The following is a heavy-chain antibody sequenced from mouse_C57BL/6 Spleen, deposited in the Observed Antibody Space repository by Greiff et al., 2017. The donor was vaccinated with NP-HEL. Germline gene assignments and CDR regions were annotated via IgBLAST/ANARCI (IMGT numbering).Heavy chain of an antibody. D-gene: IGHD3-2*02. CDR3: ARESAQAASFDY. CDR1: GYTFTSYW. Sequence: VQLQQSGAELAKPGASVKLSCKASGYTFTSYWMHWVKQRPGQGLEWIGYINPSSGYTKYNQKFKTKATLPADKSSSTAYMQLSSLKYEDSAVYDCARESAQAASFDYLGQGTTLTVSS. CDR2: INPSSGYT. J-gene: IGHJ2*01. V-gene: IGHV1-7*01.